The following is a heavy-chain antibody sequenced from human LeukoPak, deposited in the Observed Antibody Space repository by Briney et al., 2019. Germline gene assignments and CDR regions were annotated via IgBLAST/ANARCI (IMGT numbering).Heavy chain of an antibody. Sequence: GGSLRLSCAASGFTFSNAWMSWVRQAPGKGLEWVGRIKSKTDGGTTDYTAPVNGRFSISRDDSLNTLYLQMNTLKAEDTAVYYCATYNYGSFFYGTIRYCGQGTLVTVSS. J-gene: IGHJ4*02. CDR1: GFTFSNAW. CDR2: IKSKTDGGTT. V-gene: IGHV3-15*01. CDR3: ATYNYGSFFYGTIRY. D-gene: IGHD3-10*01.